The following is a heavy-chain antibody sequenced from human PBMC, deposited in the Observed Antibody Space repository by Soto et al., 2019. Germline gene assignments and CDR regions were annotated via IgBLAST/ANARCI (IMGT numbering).Heavy chain of an antibody. Sequence: GGSLKLSSASSGVTFSSYAMGWVRQAPGKGLEWVSAISGSGGSTYYADSVKGRFTISRDNSKNTLYLQMNSLRAEDTAVYYCAKTMGLAARRYFDYWGQGTLVTVS. J-gene: IGHJ4*02. CDR2: ISGSGGST. D-gene: IGHD6-6*01. CDR1: GVTFSSYA. CDR3: AKTMGLAARRYFDY. V-gene: IGHV3-23*01.